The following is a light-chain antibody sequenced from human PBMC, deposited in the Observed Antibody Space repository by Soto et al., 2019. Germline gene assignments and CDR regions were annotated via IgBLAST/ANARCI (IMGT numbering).Light chain of an antibody. CDR2: EDN. CDR1: SGSIASNN. CDR3: QTYDSSTVV. J-gene: IGLJ2*01. Sequence: FMLTQPHSVSESPGKTVTISCTRSSGSIASNNVQWYQQRPGSAPTTVIYEDNQRLSGVPDRFSGSIDSSSNSASLTISGLKTEDEADYYCQTYDSSTVVFGGGTKLTVL. V-gene: IGLV6-57*04.